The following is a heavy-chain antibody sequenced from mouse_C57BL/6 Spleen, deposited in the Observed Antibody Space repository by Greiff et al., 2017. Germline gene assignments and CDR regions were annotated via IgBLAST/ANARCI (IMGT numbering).Heavy chain of an antibody. Sequence: QVQLQQPGAELVKPGASVKLSCKASGYTFTSYWMQWVKQRPGQGLEWIGEIDPSDSYTNYNQKFKGKATLTVDTSSSTAYMQLSSLTSEDSAVYYCASGDYGSSPFAYWGQGTLVTVSA. CDR1: GYTFTSYW. J-gene: IGHJ3*01. V-gene: IGHV1-50*01. CDR2: IDPSDSYT. D-gene: IGHD1-1*01. CDR3: ASGDYGSSPFAY.